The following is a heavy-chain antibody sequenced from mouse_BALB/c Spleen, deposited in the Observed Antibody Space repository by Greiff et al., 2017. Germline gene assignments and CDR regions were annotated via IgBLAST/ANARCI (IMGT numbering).Heavy chain of an antibody. CDR2: INSNGGST. D-gene: IGHD1-1*01. CDR3: TRGGGHYYGSSYVGAMDY. CDR1: GFTFSSYG. J-gene: IGHJ4*01. Sequence: EVQLVESGGGLVQPGGSLKLSCAASGFTFSSYGMSWVRQTPDKRLELVATINSNGGSTYYPDSVKGRFTISRDNAKNTLYLQMSSLKSEDTAMYYCTRGGGHYYGSSYVGAMDYWGQGTSVTVSS. V-gene: IGHV5-6-3*01.